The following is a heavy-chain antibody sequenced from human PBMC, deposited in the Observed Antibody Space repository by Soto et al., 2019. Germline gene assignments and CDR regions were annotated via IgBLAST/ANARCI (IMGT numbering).Heavy chain of an antibody. V-gene: IGHV3-23*01. Sequence: GGSLRLSCGASGFSFLNYGMSWVRQAPGKGLEWVSGISGSGGITSYADSVKGRFTISRDISKNTLYLQMNSLSAEDTAVYYCAKNVQYTSTWPFDSWGQGTLVTVSS. CDR1: GFSFLNYG. CDR2: ISGSGGIT. CDR3: AKNVQYTSTWPFDS. J-gene: IGHJ4*02. D-gene: IGHD3-10*02.